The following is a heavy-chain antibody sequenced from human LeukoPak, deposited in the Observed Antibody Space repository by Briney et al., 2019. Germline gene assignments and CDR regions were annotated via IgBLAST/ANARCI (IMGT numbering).Heavy chain of an antibody. D-gene: IGHD3-10*01. CDR3: ANGMVRGVISWFDP. CDR1: GFTFSSYG. J-gene: IGHJ5*02. CDR2: ISGSGGST. V-gene: IGHV3-23*01. Sequence: PGGSLRLSCAASGFTFSSYGMSWVRQAPGKGLEWVSAISGSGGSTYYADSVKGRFTISRGNSKNTLYLQMNSLRAEDTAVYYCANGMVRGVISWFDPWGQGTLVTVSS.